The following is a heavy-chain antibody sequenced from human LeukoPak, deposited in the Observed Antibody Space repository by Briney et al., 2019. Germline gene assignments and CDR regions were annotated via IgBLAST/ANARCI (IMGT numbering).Heavy chain of an antibody. V-gene: IGHV4-59*12. CDR3: ARVVPAALFDY. J-gene: IGHJ4*02. D-gene: IGHD2-2*01. CDR2: IYYSGSA. Sequence: SETLSLTCTVSGGSISSYYWNWIRQPPGKGLEWIGYIYYSGSANYNPSLKSRVTISVDRSKNQFSLKLSSVTAADTAVYYCARVVPAALFDYWGQGTLVTVSS. CDR1: GGSISSYY.